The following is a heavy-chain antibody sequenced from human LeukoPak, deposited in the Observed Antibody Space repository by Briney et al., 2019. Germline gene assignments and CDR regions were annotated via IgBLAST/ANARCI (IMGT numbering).Heavy chain of an antibody. J-gene: IGHJ4*02. Sequence: GGSLTLSCAASGIAVTTNYMSWVRQAPGKGLEWVSVIYLGGGTHHADSVKGRFTISRDYSMNTLYLEMNSLRVEDTAIYYCASPANNSRYAFDYWGQGTLVTVSS. V-gene: IGHV3-53*01. CDR3: ASPANNSRYAFDY. CDR1: GIAVTTNY. D-gene: IGHD3-22*01. CDR2: IYLGGGT.